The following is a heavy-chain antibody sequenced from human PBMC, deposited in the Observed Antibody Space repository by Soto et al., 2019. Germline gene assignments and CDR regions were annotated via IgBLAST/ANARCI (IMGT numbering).Heavy chain of an antibody. D-gene: IGHD3-10*01. Sequence: QVQLVQSGAEVKKPGASVKVSCKASGYTFTGYYMHWVRQAPGQGLEWMGWINPNSGGTNYSQKFEGWGTMTRDTSISTAYMALSRLRSDDTAVYYCARDSYGSVPGGNWFDPWGQGTLVTVSS. CDR2: INPNSGGT. V-gene: IGHV1-2*04. CDR3: ARDSYGSVPGGNWFDP. CDR1: GYTFTGYY. J-gene: IGHJ5*02.